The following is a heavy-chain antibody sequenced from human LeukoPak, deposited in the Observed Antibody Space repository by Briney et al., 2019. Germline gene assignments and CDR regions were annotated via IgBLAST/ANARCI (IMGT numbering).Heavy chain of an antibody. D-gene: IGHD6-19*01. V-gene: IGHV3-23*01. CDR1: GFTFSSYA. CDR3: AKDLSSGSSFDY. Sequence: GGSLRLSCAASGFTFSSYAMSWVRQAPGKGLEWVSAISGSGGSTYYADSVKGRFTTSRDNSKNTLYLQMNSLRAEDTAVYYCAKDLSSGSSFDYWGQGTLVTVPS. J-gene: IGHJ4*02. CDR2: ISGSGGST.